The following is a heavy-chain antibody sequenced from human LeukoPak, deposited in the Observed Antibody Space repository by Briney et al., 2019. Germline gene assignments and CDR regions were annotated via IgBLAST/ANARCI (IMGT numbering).Heavy chain of an antibody. CDR2: IWYDGSNN. Sequence: PGKSLRLSCATSGFTFTSYAMRWVRQAPGKGLEWVAHIWYDGSNNYYADPVKGRFTISRDNSKNTLYLKMNSLRAEDTAVYYSASALGSLDRHRCNCLDYWGQGTLVTVSS. V-gene: IGHV3-33*03. CDR3: ASALGSLDRHRCNCLDY. J-gene: IGHJ4*02. D-gene: IGHD1-1*01. CDR1: GFTFTSYA.